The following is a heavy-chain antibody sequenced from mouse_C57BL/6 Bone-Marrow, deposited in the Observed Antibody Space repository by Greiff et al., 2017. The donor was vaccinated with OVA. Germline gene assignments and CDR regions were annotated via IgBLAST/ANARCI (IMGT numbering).Heavy chain of an antibody. CDR1: GYTFTDYY. CDR3: ARRGPLFDY. CDR2: INPNNGGT. Sequence: VQLQQSGPELVKPGASVKISCKASGYTFTDYYMNWVKQSHGKSLEWIGDINPNNGGTSYNQKFKGKATLTVDKSSSTAYMELRSLTSEDSAVYYCARRGPLFDYWGQGTTLTVSS. J-gene: IGHJ2*01. D-gene: IGHD3-3*01. V-gene: IGHV1-26*01.